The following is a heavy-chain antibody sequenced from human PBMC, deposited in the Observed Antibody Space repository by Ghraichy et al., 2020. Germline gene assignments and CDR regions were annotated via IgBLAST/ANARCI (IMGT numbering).Heavy chain of an antibody. CDR3: ARGAPHYYDSSGYYGGWFDP. V-gene: IGHV4-38-2*02. CDR2: IYHSGST. Sequence: SETLSLTCTVSGYSISSGYYWGWIRQPPGKGLEWIGSIYHSGSTYYNPSLKSRVTISVDTSKNQFSLKLSSVTAADTAVYYCARGAPHYYDSSGYYGGWFDPWGQGTLVTVSS. CDR1: GYSISSGYY. J-gene: IGHJ5*02. D-gene: IGHD3-22*01.